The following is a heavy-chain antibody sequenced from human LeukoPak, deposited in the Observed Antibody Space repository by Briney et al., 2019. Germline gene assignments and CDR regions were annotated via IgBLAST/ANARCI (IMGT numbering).Heavy chain of an antibody. J-gene: IGHJ4*02. V-gene: IGHV1-69*04. CDR1: GGTFSSYA. CDR3: ARDSALSPSSGWYFRLHYFDY. Sequence: SVKVSCKASGGTFSSYAIRWVRQAPGQGLEWMGRIIPILGIANYAQKFQGRVTITADKSTSTAYMELSSLRSEDTAVYYCARDSALSPSSGWYFRLHYFDYWGQGTLVTVSS. CDR2: IIPILGIA. D-gene: IGHD6-19*01.